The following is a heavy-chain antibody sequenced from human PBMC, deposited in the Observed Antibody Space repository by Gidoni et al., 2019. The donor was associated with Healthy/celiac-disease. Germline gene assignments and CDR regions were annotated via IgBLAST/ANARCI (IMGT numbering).Heavy chain of an antibody. CDR1: GFTFSSYE. CDR2: ISSSGSTI. D-gene: IGHD6-6*01. V-gene: IGHV3-48*03. CDR3: ARGGSYSSSSGGFDY. J-gene: IGHJ4*02. Sequence: EVQLVESGGGLVQPGGSLRLSCAASGFTFSSYEMNWVRQAPGKGLEWVSYISSSGSTIYYADSVKGRFTISRDNAKNSLYLQMNSLRAEDTAVYYCARGGSYSSSSGGFDYWGQGTLVTVSS.